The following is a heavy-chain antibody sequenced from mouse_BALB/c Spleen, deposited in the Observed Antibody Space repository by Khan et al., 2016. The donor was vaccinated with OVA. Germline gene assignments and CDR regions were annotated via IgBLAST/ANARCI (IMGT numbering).Heavy chain of an antibody. CDR2: INPHIGET. Sequence: EVQLQESGPELVRPGASVKISCKASGYSFTGYFMNWVMQSHGKSLEWIGRINPHIGETFYNQRFKDKATLTVDESSSTDHMELRSLASEDSAVYYCTRIYRSDFNYWGQGTTLTVSS. V-gene: IGHV1-20*02. CDR1: GYSFTGYF. J-gene: IGHJ2*01. CDR3: TRIYRSDFNY. D-gene: IGHD1-1*01.